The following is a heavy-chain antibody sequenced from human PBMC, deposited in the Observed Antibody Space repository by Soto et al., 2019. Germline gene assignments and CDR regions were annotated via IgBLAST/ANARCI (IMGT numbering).Heavy chain of an antibody. D-gene: IGHD4-17*01. CDR3: GKDPNGDYVGGFDM. Sequence: GGSLRLSCAASGFTFSAYAMSWVRQTPGKGLEWVSGISASRGRTYYADSVKGRFTISSDNAKNTLYLQMNSLRAEDTAVYYCGKDPNGDYVGGFDMWGQGTMVTVSS. V-gene: IGHV3-23*01. J-gene: IGHJ3*02. CDR2: ISASRGRT. CDR1: GFTFSAYA.